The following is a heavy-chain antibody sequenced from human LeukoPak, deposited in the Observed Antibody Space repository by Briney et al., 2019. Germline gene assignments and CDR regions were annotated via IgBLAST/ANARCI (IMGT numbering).Heavy chain of an antibody. CDR3: ARRIAVAGLLEY. J-gene: IGHJ4*02. V-gene: IGHV4-31*02. CDR2: IYYSGST. D-gene: IGHD6-19*01. Sequence: KGLEWIGYIYYSGSTYYNPSMKSRVTISEDTSKNQFSLKLSSVTGADTAVYYCARRIAVAGLLEYWGQGTLVTVSS.